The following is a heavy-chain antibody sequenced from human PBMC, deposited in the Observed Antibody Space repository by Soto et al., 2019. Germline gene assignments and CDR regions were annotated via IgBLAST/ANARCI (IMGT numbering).Heavy chain of an antibody. Sequence: KTSETLSLTCTVSGASISSSYWSWTRQSPGKGLEWIGYVHYSGSTKYNPSLNSRGTISVDTSKNQFSLKLRSVTGADTAVYYCARGYYDSNGQSNTFDIWGQGTMVTVSS. V-gene: IGHV4-59*12. CDR3: ARGYYDSNGQSNTFDI. CDR1: GASISSSY. D-gene: IGHD3-22*01. J-gene: IGHJ3*02. CDR2: VHYSGST.